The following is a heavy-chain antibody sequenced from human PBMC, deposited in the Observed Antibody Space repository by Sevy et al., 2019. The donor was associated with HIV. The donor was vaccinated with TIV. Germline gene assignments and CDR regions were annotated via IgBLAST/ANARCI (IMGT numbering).Heavy chain of an antibody. V-gene: IGHV3-23*01. CDR1: GFTFSKYS. CDR3: ARGGCTKPHDY. D-gene: IGHD2-8*01. CDR2: LSFGCGEI. Sequence: GGSLRLSCAASGFTFSKYSMSWVRQPPGKGLEWVSTLSFGCGEINYADSVKGRFTNSRDNSKSSGYLQMNNLRPEDTAEYCCARGGCTKPHDYWGQGTLVTVSS. J-gene: IGHJ4*02.